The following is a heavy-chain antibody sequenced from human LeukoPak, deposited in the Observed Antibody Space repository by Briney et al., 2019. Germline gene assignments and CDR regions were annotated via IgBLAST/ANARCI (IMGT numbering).Heavy chain of an antibody. CDR3: AREPSTVTKTLFLRY. CDR1: GFTFSSYR. CDR2: ISSSSSHK. D-gene: IGHD4-11*01. V-gene: IGHV3-21*01. Sequence: PGGSLRLSCAASGFTFSSYRMNWVRQAPGKGLEWVSSISSSSSHKYYADSVKGRFTISRDNAKNSLFLQMNSLRVEDTAVYYCAREPSTVTKTLFLRYWGQGTLVTVSS. J-gene: IGHJ4*02.